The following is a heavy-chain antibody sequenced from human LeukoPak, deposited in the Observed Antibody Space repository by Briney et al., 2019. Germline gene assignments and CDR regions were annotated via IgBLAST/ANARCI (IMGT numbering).Heavy chain of an antibody. CDR3: ARQVTFGYAYAYYFDY. D-gene: IGHD5-18*01. CDR2: IHNSEST. Sequence: SETLSLTCIVSGGSISTSYYYWAWIRQPPGKGLEWIANIHNSESTYYNPSLKSRATISVDTSKNQFSLKLSSVTAADTALYYCARQVTFGYAYAYYFDYWGQGSLVTVSS. J-gene: IGHJ4*02. CDR1: GGSISTSYYY. V-gene: IGHV4-39*01.